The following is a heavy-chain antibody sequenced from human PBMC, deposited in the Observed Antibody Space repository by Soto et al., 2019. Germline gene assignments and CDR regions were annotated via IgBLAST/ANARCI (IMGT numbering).Heavy chain of an antibody. D-gene: IGHD2-15*01. J-gene: IGHJ5*02. V-gene: IGHV4-34*01. CDR2: INHSGST. CDR3: ARGGVVVVAATRWFDP. CDR1: GGSFSGYY. Sequence: SETLSHTYAVSGGSFSGYYWSWIRQPPGKGLEWIGEINHSGSTNYNPSLKSRVTISVDTSKNQFSLKLSSVTAADTAVYYCARGGVVVVAATRWFDPWGQGTLVT.